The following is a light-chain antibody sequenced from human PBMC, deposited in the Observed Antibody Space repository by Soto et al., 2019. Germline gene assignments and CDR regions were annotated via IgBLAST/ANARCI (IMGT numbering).Light chain of an antibody. Sequence: DIQMTQSPSSLSASVGDRVTITCQASQNINNYLNWYQQKPGRAPKLLIYDASNLEAGVPSRFRASGSGTDFTFTISRLQPEDIATYYCQQYENLPTFGQWTRREIK. V-gene: IGKV1-33*01. CDR2: DAS. J-gene: IGKJ5*01. CDR1: QNINNY. CDR3: QQYENLPT.